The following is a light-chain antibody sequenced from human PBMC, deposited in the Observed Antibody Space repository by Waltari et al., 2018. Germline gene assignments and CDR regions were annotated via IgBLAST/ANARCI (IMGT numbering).Light chain of an antibody. CDR1: QGISNS. V-gene: IGKV1-NL1*01. CDR3: QQYYFTPYT. Sequence: DIQMTQSPSSLSASVGDRVTITCRASQGISNSLAWHQQKPGKAPNLLLYGASRLESGVPPRFSGSGSGTDYTLTISSLQPDDFATYYCQQYYFTPYTFGQGTKLDIK. CDR2: GAS. J-gene: IGKJ2*01.